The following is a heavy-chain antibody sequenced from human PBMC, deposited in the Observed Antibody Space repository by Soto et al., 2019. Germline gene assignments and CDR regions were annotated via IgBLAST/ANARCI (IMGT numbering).Heavy chain of an antibody. CDR3: ASGTGMAQSYYYYGMDV. J-gene: IGHJ6*02. CDR1: GFTFSYYG. Sequence: GGSLRLSCAASGFTFSYYGMHWVRQAPGKGLEWVALIWYDGSNKYYSDSVKGRFIISRDNSKDTLYLQMNSLRAEDTAVYYCASGTGMAQSYYYYGMDVWGQGTTVTVSS. V-gene: IGHV3-33*01. CDR2: IWYDGSNK. D-gene: IGHD5-18*01.